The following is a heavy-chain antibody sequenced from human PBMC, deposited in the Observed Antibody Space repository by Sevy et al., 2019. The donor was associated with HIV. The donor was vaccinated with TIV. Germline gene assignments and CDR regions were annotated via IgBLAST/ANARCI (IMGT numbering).Heavy chain of an antibody. Sequence: GGFLRLSCADSGVTFSSYAMSWVRQAPGKGLEWVSTISGHGGSTYYAGAVKGRFTISRDNSKKTVYLQMNSLRAEDTTVYSSAKDSRISAQIVVTLRYWGQGTQVTVSS. CDR2: ISGHGGST. V-gene: IGHV3-23*01. J-gene: IGHJ4*02. CDR3: AKDSRISAQIVVTLRY. D-gene: IGHD3-22*01. CDR1: GVTFSSYA.